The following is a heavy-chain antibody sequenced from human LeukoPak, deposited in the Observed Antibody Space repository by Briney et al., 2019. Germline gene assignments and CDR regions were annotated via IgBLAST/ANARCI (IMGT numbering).Heavy chain of an antibody. J-gene: IGHJ4*02. CDR3: AKDGGEPDGSGSYYIAPDFDY. Sequence: PGGSLRLSCAASGFTFSSYGMHWVRQAPGKGLEWVAFVRYDGSNKYYADSVKGRFTISRDNSKNTLYLQMNSLRAEDTAVYYCAKDGGEPDGSGSYYIAPDFDYWGQGTLVTVSS. D-gene: IGHD3-10*01. CDR1: GFTFSSYG. CDR2: VRYDGSNK. V-gene: IGHV3-30*02.